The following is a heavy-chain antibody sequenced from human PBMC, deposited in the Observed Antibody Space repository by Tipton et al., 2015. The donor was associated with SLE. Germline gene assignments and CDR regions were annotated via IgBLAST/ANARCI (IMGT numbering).Heavy chain of an antibody. D-gene: IGHD4-23*01. CDR1: GGSISSNSYY. CDR2: IYYSGST. J-gene: IGHJ4*02. V-gene: IGHV4-39*01. CDR3: ATHGGDGGHSGYFDF. Sequence: TLSLTCTVSGGSISSNSYYWGWIRQPPGKGLEWIGSIYYSGSTYYNPSLKSRVTISVDTSKNQFSLKLSSVAAADTAVYYCATHGGDGGHSGYFDFWGQGTLVTVSS.